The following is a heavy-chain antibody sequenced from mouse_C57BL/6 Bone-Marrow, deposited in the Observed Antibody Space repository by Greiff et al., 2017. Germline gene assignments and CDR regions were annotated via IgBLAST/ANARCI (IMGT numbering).Heavy chain of an antibody. Sequence: VQLQQSGAELVRPGASVTLSCKASGYTFTDYEMHWVQQTPVHGLEWIGAIDPETSGSASNQKFKGKAILTADKSSSTAYMELRSLTSEDSAVYYCTSTMVTPRLDYWGQGTTLTVSS. D-gene: IGHD2-2*01. J-gene: IGHJ2*01. V-gene: IGHV1-15*01. CDR1: GYTFTDYE. CDR2: IDPETSGS. CDR3: TSTMVTPRLDY.